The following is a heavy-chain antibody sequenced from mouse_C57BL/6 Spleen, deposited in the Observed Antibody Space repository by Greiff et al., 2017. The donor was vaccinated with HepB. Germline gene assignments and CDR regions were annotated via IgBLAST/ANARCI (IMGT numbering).Heavy chain of an antibody. CDR1: GYAFSSSW. V-gene: IGHV1-82*01. CDR3: ASDYDGSSYVGAWFAY. D-gene: IGHD1-1*01. J-gene: IGHJ3*01. CDR2: IYPGDGDT. Sequence: VQLQQSGPELVKPGASVKISCKASGYAFSSSWMNWVKQRPGKGLEWIGRIYPGDGDTNYNGKFKGKATLTADKSSSTAYMQLSSLTSEDSAVYFCASDYDGSSYVGAWFAYWGQGTLVTVSA.